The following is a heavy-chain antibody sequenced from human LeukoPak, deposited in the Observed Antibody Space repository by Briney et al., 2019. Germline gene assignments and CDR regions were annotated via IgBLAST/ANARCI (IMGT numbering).Heavy chain of an antibody. Sequence: PSETLSLTCAVSGGSISSGGYSWSWIRQPPGKGLEWIGYIYHSGSTYYNPSLKSRVTISVDTSKNQFSLKLSSVTAADTAVYYCATLAVAGSHYFDYWGQGTLVTVSS. CDR1: GGSISSGGYS. CDR2: IYHSGST. J-gene: IGHJ4*02. D-gene: IGHD6-19*01. CDR3: ATLAVAGSHYFDY. V-gene: IGHV4-30-2*03.